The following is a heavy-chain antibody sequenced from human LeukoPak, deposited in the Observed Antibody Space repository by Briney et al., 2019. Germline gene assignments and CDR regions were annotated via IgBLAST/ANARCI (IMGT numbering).Heavy chain of an antibody. Sequence: GGSLRLSCAASGFTFSGYSMNWVRQAPGKGLEWVSSISSSSSYIYYADSVKGRFTISRDNAKNSLYLQMNSLGAEDTAVYYCARVTVATVTTNEFDYWGQGTLVTVSS. CDR1: GFTFSGYS. V-gene: IGHV3-21*01. CDR2: ISSSSSYI. D-gene: IGHD4-17*01. J-gene: IGHJ4*02. CDR3: ARVTVATVTTNEFDY.